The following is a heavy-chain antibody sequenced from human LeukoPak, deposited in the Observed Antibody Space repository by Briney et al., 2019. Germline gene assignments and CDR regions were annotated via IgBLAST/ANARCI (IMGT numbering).Heavy chain of an antibody. J-gene: IGHJ4*02. CDR3: ANQAYSQFDY. CDR1: GFAFSSYW. Sequence: GGSLRLSCVASGFAFSSYWMSWVRQAPGRGLELVANISPDGSGKYCVDSVKGRFAISRDNAKRSLYLRMNSLRAEDTAVYYCANQAYSQFDYWGQGTLVTVSS. D-gene: IGHD4-11*01. CDR2: ISPDGSGK. V-gene: IGHV3-7*01.